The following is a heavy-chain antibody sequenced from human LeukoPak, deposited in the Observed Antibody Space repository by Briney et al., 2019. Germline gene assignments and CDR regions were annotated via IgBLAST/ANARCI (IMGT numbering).Heavy chain of an antibody. Sequence: ASVKVSCKASGGTFSSYAISWVRQAPGQGLGWMGGIIPIFGTANYAQKFQGRVTITADESTSTAYMELSSLRSEDTAVYYCARSAVSYCSSTSCPFYYWGQGTLVTVSS. CDR2: IIPIFGTA. CDR1: GGTFSSYA. D-gene: IGHD2-2*01. V-gene: IGHV1-69*01. CDR3: ARSAVSYCSSTSCPFYY. J-gene: IGHJ4*02.